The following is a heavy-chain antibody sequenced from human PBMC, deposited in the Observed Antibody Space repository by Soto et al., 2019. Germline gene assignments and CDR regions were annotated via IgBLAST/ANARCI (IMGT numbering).Heavy chain of an antibody. Sequence: PSETLSLTCTVSGGSISSYYWSWFRQPPGKGLEWIGYIYYSGSSNYNPILKSRVTISVDTSKNQFSLKLSSVTAADTAVYYCARVGREMATIGPRWYYYYGMDVWGQGTTVTVSS. CDR2: IYYSGSS. CDR3: ARVGREMATIGPRWYYYYGMDV. J-gene: IGHJ6*02. CDR1: GGSISSYY. D-gene: IGHD5-12*01. V-gene: IGHV4-59*01.